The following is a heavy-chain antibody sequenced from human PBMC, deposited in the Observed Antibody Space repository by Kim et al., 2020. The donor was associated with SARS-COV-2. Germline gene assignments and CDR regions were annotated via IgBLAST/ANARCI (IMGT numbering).Heavy chain of an antibody. CDR2: ISGSGGST. J-gene: IGHJ3*02. CDR1: GFTFSSYA. D-gene: IGHD3-10*01. CDR3: AKDPLLWFGDSTRPGDAFDI. V-gene: IGHV3-23*01. Sequence: GGSLRLSCAASGFTFSSYAMSWVRQAPGKGLEWVSAISGSGGSTYYADSVKGRFTISRDNSKNTLYLQMNSLRAEDTSVYYCAKDPLLWFGDSTRPGDAFDIWGQGTMVTVSS.